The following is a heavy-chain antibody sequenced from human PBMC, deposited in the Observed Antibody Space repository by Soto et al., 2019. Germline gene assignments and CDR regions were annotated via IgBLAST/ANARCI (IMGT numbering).Heavy chain of an antibody. CDR2: ISGSGGST. D-gene: IGHD3-22*01. CDR3: AKDLAFHRYYYDSSGYFRY. CDR1: GFTFSSYA. Sequence: LRLSCAASGFTFSSYAMSWVRQAPGKGMEWVSAISGSGGSTYYADSVKGRFTISRDNSKNTLYLQMNSLRAEDTAVYYCAKDLAFHRYYYDSSGYFRYWGQGTLVTVSS. J-gene: IGHJ4*02. V-gene: IGHV3-23*01.